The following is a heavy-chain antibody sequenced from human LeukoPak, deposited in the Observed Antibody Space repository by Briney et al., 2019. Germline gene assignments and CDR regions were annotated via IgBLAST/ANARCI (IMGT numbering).Heavy chain of an antibody. Sequence: SVKVSCEASGGTFSSYGISWVRQAPGQGLEWMGGIIPILGTANYAQKFQGRVTIAADESTSTAYMELSSLRSEDTAVYYCAREGQDTAMVPNGMDVWGQGTTVTVSS. CDR2: IIPILGTA. D-gene: IGHD5-18*01. CDR1: GGTFSSYG. J-gene: IGHJ6*02. V-gene: IGHV1-69*13. CDR3: AREGQDTAMVPNGMDV.